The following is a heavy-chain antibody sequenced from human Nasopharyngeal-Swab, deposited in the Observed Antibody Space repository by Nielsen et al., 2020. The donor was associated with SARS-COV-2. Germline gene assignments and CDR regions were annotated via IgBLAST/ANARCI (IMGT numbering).Heavy chain of an antibody. Sequence: GESLKISCVASGFTFSSYAMSWVRQAPGKGLEWVSAISGSGGSTYYADSVKGRFTISRDNSKNTLYLQMNSLRAEDTAVYYCAKSPPGSTRDYYYFGMDVWGQGTTVTVSS. D-gene: IGHD2-2*01. V-gene: IGHV3-23*01. CDR3: AKSPPGSTRDYYYFGMDV. CDR1: GFTFSSYA. CDR2: ISGSGGST. J-gene: IGHJ6*02.